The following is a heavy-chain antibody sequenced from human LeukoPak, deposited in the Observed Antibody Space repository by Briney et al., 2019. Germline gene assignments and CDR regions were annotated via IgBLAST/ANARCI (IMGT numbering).Heavy chain of an antibody. Sequence: SETLSLTCTVSGGSISSGSYYWSWIRHPPGKGLEWIGNIYYSGSTNYIPSLKSRVTISVDTSKNQFSLKVTSVTAADTAVYYCARRSGSFNWSFDLWGRGTLVSVSS. D-gene: IGHD1-26*01. CDR1: GGSISSGSYY. V-gene: IGHV4-61*01. CDR2: IYYSGST. CDR3: ARRSGSFNWSFDL. J-gene: IGHJ2*01.